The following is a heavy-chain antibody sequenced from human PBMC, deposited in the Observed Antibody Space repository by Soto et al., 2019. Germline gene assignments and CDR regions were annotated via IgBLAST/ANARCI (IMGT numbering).Heavy chain of an antibody. J-gene: IGHJ4*02. CDR3: ARGPRITIFRDDY. V-gene: IGHV1-18*01. CDR2: ISAYNGNT. Sequence: GASVKVSCKASGYTFTSYGISWARQPPGQGLEWMGWISAYNGNTNYAQKFQGRVTITRDTSASTAYMELSSLRSEDTAVYYCARGPRITIFRDDYWGQGTLVTVSS. D-gene: IGHD3-3*01. CDR1: GYTFTSYG.